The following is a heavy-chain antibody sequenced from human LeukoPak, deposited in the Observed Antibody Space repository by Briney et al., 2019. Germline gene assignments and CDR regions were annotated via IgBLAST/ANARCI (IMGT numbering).Heavy chain of an antibody. V-gene: IGHV3-30-3*01. D-gene: IGHD2-15*01. CDR3: ARGDIGRSLRRSGGSELHY. CDR1: GFTFSRSD. CDR2: ISYPGSNK. J-gene: IGHJ4*02. Sequence: PGPSLTLSHAASGFTFSRSDNLSLRQAPRNGHQCVAFISYPGSNKYYADSLNGRFTISRDDSKRSLYLQMNSLRAEDPAMYYCARGDIGRSLRRSGGSELHYLGQGTLVTVSS.